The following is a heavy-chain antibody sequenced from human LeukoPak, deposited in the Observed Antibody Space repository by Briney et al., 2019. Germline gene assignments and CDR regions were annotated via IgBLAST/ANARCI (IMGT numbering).Heavy chain of an antibody. D-gene: IGHD1-20*01. V-gene: IGHV4-30-4*07. CDR1: GGSISSGGYS. J-gene: IGHJ4*02. CDR2: IYYRGAT. CDR3: IRYNWNDAANDY. Sequence: SQTLSLTCGVSGGSISSGGYSWNWIRQPPGKGLEWIGYIYYRGATSYNPSLKSRITMSVDTSNNQFSLKLSSVTAADTAVYYCIRYNWNDAANDYWGQGTLVTVSS.